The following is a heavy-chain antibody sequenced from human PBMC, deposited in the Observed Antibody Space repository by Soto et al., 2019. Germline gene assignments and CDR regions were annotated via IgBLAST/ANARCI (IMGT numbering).Heavy chain of an antibody. V-gene: IGHV5-51*01. CDR1: GYSFTSYW. J-gene: IGHJ6*02. CDR2: IYPGDSDT. Sequence: GESLKISCKGSGYSFTSYWIGWVRQMPGKGLEWMGIIYPGDSDTRYSPSFQGQVTISADKSISTAYLQWSSLKASDTAMYYCARVSRATTRYYYYYGMDVWGQGTTVTVAS. CDR3: ARVSRATTRYYYYYGMDV. D-gene: IGHD1-26*01.